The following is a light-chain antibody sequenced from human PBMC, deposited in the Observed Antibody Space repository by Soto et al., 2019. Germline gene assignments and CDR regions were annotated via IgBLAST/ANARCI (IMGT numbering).Light chain of an antibody. J-gene: IGKJ4*01. CDR3: QQYYSFPPA. Sequence: AIRMTQSPSSLSASTGDRVTITCRASQGISSYLAWYQQKPGKAPELLIYAASTLQSGVPSRFSGSGSGTDFTLTISCLQSEDFATYYCQQYYSFPPAFGGGTKVEIK. CDR2: AAS. V-gene: IGKV1-8*01. CDR1: QGISSY.